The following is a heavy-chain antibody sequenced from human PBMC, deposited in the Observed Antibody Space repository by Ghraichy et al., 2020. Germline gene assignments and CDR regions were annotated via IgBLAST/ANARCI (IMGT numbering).Heavy chain of an antibody. D-gene: IGHD3-3*01. CDR3: AKARGFLEWLIKDY. V-gene: IGHV3-23*01. CDR2: ISGSGGST. CDR1: GFTFSSYA. J-gene: IGHJ4*02. Sequence: GGSLRLSCAASGFTFSSYAMSWVRQAPGKGLEWVSAISGSGGSTYYADSVKGRFTISRDNSKNTLYLQMNSLRAEDTAVYYCAKARGFLEWLIKDYWGQGTLVTVSS.